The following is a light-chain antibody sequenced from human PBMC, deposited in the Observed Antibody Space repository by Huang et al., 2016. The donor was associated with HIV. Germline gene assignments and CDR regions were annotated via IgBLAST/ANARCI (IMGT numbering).Light chain of an antibody. J-gene: IGKJ1*01. CDR2: AAS. CDR3: QQLNDYPWT. CDR1: EGISSS. V-gene: IGKV1-9*01. Sequence: IQLTQSPSSLSASVGDRVTITCRTSEGISSSLAWYQQKSGKAPKFLIYAASTLQSGVPSRCSGSGSGTDFTLTISSLQPEDFATYYCQQLNDYPWTFGQGTKVEIK.